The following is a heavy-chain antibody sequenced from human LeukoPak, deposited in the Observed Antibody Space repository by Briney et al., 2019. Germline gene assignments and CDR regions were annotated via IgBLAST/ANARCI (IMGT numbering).Heavy chain of an antibody. Sequence: GGSLRLSCAASGFTFSGYGMRWVRQAPGKGLEWVAVIWYDGSNKYYADSVKGRFTISRDNSKNTLYLQLNSLRAEDTAMYFCARGWQQLVPDYWGQGTLVTVSS. CDR1: GFTFSGYG. CDR2: IWYDGSNK. J-gene: IGHJ4*02. CDR3: ARGWQQLVPDY. V-gene: IGHV3-33*01. D-gene: IGHD6-13*01.